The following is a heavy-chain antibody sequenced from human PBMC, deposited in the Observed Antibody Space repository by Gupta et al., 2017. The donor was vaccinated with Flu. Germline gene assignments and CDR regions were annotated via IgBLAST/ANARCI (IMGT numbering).Heavy chain of an antibody. D-gene: IGHD3-22*01. J-gene: IGHJ4*02. V-gene: IGHV4-61*02. CDR1: GGSISSGRYY. CDR3: ARGRLSPDDPWYYYDSSGYYSYFDY. CDR2: IYTSGST. Sequence: QVQLQESGPGLVKPSQTLSLTCTASGGSISSGRYYWSWIRQPAGKGLEWIGRIYTSGSTNYNPSLKSRVTISGDTSKNQFSLRLSSVTAADTAGYYCARGRLSPDDPWYYYDSSGYYSYFDYWGQGTLVTVSS.